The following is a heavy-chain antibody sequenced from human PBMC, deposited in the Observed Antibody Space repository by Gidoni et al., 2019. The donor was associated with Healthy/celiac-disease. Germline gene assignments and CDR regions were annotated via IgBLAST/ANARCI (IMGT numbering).Heavy chain of an antibody. CDR3: AKDLMPYSWLQFSYFDY. V-gene: IGHV3-23*01. J-gene: IGHJ4*02. Sequence: EVQLLASGGGLVQPGGSLRLSCAASGFTFSSYAMSGVRQAPGKGLEWVSAISGSGGSTYYADSVKGRFTISRDNSKNTLYLQMNSLRAEDTAVYYCAKDLMPYSWLQFSYFDYWGQGTLVTVSS. CDR1: GFTFSSYA. D-gene: IGHD5-12*01. CDR2: ISGSGGST.